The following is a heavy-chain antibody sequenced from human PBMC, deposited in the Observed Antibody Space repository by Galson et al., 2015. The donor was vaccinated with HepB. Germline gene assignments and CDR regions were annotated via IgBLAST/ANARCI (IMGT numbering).Heavy chain of an antibody. J-gene: IGHJ6*02. D-gene: IGHD2-21*01. Sequence: SLRLSCAASGFTFKTHSMNWVRQAPGKGLEWVSYISSSSSAIYYADSVKGRFTISRDNAKNSLYLQMNSLRTADTAVYYCARDLPWSFRGYGMDVWGQGTTVTVSS. CDR2: ISSSSSAI. CDR1: GFTFKTHS. V-gene: IGHV3-48*04. CDR3: ARDLPWSFRGYGMDV.